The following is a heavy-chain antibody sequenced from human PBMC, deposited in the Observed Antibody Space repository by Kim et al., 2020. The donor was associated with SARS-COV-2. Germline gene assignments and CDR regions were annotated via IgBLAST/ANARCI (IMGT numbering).Heavy chain of an antibody. J-gene: IGHJ4*02. D-gene: IGHD6-13*01. V-gene: IGHV3-9*01. CDR1: GFTFDDYA. CDR2: MSWNSGSI. CDR3: AKDIGIAAAGIDY. Sequence: GGSLRLSCAASGFTFDDYAMHWVRQAPGKGLEWVSGMSWNSGSIGYADSVKGRFTISRDNAKNSLYLQMNSLRAEDTSLYYCAKDIGIAAAGIDYWGQGTLVTVSS.